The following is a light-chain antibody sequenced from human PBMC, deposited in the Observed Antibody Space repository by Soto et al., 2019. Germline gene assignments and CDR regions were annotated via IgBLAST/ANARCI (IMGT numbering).Light chain of an antibody. V-gene: IGKV3-20*01. J-gene: IGKJ1*01. CDR1: QSVTSSY. CDR2: GAS. CDR3: QQYGSSPTT. Sequence: EFVLTQSRGTLAVSAGEITNLTSGASQSVTSSYLAWWQQKPGQAPRLLIYGASSRATGIPDRFSGSGSGTDFTLTISRLEPEDFAVYFCQQYGSSPTTFGQGTKVDIK.